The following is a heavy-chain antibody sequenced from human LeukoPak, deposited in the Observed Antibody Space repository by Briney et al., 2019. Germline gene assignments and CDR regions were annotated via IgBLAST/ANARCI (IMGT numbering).Heavy chain of an antibody. Sequence: NPGGSLRLSCSASGFTFSRYAMNWVRQAPGKGLEWVSSISSSSSYIYYADSVKGRFTISRDNAKNSLYLQMNSLRAEDTAVYYCASSRGYYYDSSGSTPDAFDIWGQGTMVTVSS. CDR3: ASSRGYYYDSSGSTPDAFDI. V-gene: IGHV3-21*06. D-gene: IGHD3-22*01. CDR2: ISSSSSYI. J-gene: IGHJ3*02. CDR1: GFTFSRYA.